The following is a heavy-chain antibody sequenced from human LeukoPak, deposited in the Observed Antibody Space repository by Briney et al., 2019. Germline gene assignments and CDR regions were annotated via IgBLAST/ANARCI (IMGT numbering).Heavy chain of an antibody. CDR2: ISSSSSTI. CDR1: GFTFSSYS. D-gene: IGHD3-9*01. V-gene: IGHV3-48*04. Sequence: GGSLRLSCAASGFTFSSYSMNWVRQAPGKGLEWVSYISSSSSTIYYADSVKGRFTISRDNAKNSLYLQMNSLRAEDTAVYYCARVSYYDILTGYYGDLDYWGQGTLVTVPS. CDR3: ARVSYYDILTGYYGDLDY. J-gene: IGHJ4*02.